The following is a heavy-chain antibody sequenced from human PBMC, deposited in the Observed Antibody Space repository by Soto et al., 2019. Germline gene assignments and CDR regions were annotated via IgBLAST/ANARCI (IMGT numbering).Heavy chain of an antibody. D-gene: IGHD2-21*01. J-gene: IGHJ4*02. Sequence: QVQLVQSGAEVKKPGSSVKVSCKVSGGTFSTYTITWVRQAPGQGLEWMGRIIPLFGLPNHAQKFQGRVTITTDKSTSTSYLEMTGLRSEDTAVYYCAFDINTGVVYFDNWGQGTLVTVSS. CDR1: GGTFSTYT. CDR3: AFDINTGVVYFDN. V-gene: IGHV1-69*02. CDR2: IIPLFGLP.